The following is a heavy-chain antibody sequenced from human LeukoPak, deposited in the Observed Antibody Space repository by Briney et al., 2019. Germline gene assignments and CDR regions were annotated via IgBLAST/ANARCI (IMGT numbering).Heavy chain of an antibody. V-gene: IGHV1-18*01. Sequence: ASVKDSCKASGYTFTSYGISWVRQAPGQGLEWMGWISAYNGNTNYAQKLQGRVTMTTDTSTSTAYMELRSLRSDDTAVYYCAGDYLRYFDWLLPLDYWGQGTLVTVSS. CDR3: AGDYLRYFDWLLPLDY. J-gene: IGHJ4*02. CDR1: GYTFTSYG. CDR2: ISAYNGNT. D-gene: IGHD3-9*01.